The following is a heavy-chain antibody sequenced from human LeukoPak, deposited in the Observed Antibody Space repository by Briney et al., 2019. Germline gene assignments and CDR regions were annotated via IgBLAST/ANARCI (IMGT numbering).Heavy chain of an antibody. J-gene: IGHJ4*02. CDR2: INSDGSST. Sequence: PGGSLRLSCAASGFTFSSYWMHWVRQAPGKGLVWVSRINSDGSSTAYADSVKGRFTISRDNAKNSLYLQMNSLRAEDTAVYYCARESYRGGYYFDYWGQGTLVTVSS. V-gene: IGHV3-74*01. CDR3: ARESYRGGYYFDY. D-gene: IGHD3-22*01. CDR1: GFTFSSYW.